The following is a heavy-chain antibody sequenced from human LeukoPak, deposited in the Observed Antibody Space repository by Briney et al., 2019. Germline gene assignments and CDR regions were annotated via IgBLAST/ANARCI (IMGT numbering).Heavy chain of an antibody. CDR3: ARLYSNSRYYHYYYGMDV. Sequence: SEILSLTCTVSGGYISTHYWSWTRQPPGKGLEWIGYISYSGSTNKNPSLKSRVTVSVDTSKNQFFLILTSVTAADTAVYYCARLYSNSRYYHYYYGMDVWGQGTTVTVSS. CDR2: ISYSGST. V-gene: IGHV4-59*08. CDR1: GGYISTHY. J-gene: IGHJ6*02. D-gene: IGHD4-11*01.